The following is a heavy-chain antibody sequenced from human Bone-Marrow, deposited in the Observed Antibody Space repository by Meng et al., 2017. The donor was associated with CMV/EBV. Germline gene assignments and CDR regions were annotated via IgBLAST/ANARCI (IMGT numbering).Heavy chain of an antibody. CDR2: ISAYNGNT. J-gene: IGHJ5*02. D-gene: IGHD5-24*01. V-gene: IGHV1-18*01. CDR3: ARYKTDGYNRGRWFDP. Sequence: ASVKVSCKASGYTFTSYGISWVRQAPGQGLEWMGWISAYNGNTNYAQKLQGRVTMTTDTSTSTAYMELSSLRSEDTAVYYCARYKTDGYNRGRWFDPWGQGTLVTVSS. CDR1: GYTFTSYG.